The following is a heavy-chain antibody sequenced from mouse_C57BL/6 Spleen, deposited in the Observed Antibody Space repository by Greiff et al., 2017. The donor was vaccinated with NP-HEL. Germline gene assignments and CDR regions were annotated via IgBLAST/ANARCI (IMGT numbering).Heavy chain of an antibody. CDR3: ARNSIYDGSLLYAMDY. CDR1: GFSLTSYG. V-gene: IGHV2-2*01. Sequence: QVQLKESGPGLVQPSQSLSITCTVSGFSLTSYGVHWVRQSPGKGLEWLGVIWSGGSTDYNAAFISRLSISKDNSKSQVFFKMNSLQADDTAIYYCARNSIYDGSLLYAMDYWGQGTSVTVSS. CDR2: IWSGGST. J-gene: IGHJ4*01. D-gene: IGHD2-3*01.